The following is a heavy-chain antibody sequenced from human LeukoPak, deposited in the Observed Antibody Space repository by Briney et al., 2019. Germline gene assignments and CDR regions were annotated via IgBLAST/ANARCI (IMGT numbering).Heavy chain of an antibody. CDR3: ARDQGWLQFDN. Sequence: PGGSLRLSCAASGFSFSSYWMSWVRQAPGKGLEWVANIKEDGSEKYYVDSLKGRFTISRDNAKSSLSLQPNSLRAEDTAVYYCARDQGWLQFDNWGQGTLVTVSS. D-gene: IGHD5-12*01. J-gene: IGHJ4*02. CDR1: GFSFSSYW. V-gene: IGHV3-7*05. CDR2: IKEDGSEK.